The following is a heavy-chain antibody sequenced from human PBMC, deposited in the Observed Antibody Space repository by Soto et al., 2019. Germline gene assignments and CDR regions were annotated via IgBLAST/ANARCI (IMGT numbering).Heavy chain of an antibody. CDR3: AKDRGTGVYVVIAVDI. V-gene: IGHV3-23*01. CDR2: ISGRGENT. D-gene: IGHD2-21*01. J-gene: IGHJ3*02. CDR1: GFTFSVFA. Sequence: EVQLLESGGGLVQPGGSLRLSCAASGFTFSVFAMSWVRQAPGKGLELVSTISGRGENTYYADSVKGRFTISRDNSKNTLNRQMNSLRGEDTAVYYCAKDRGTGVYVVIAVDICGQGTMVSVA.